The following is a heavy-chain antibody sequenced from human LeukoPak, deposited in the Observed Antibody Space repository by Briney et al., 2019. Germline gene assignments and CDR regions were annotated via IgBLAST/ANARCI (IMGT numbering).Heavy chain of an antibody. Sequence: WASVKVSCKASGYTFTSYAMNWVRQAPGQGLEWMGWINTNTGNPTYAQGFTGRFVFSLDTSVSTAYLQISSLKAEDTAVYYCARGRRRITVSFSPHDAFDIWGQGAMVTVSS. CDR3: ARGRRRITVSFSPHDAFDI. J-gene: IGHJ3*02. CDR1: GYTFTSYA. CDR2: INTNTGNP. V-gene: IGHV7-4-1*02. D-gene: IGHD1-14*01.